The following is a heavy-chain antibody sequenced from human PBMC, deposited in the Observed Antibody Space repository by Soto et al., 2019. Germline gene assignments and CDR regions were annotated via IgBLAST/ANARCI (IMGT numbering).Heavy chain of an antibody. J-gene: IGHJ4*02. Sequence: GQRPEWMGWIDAGNGNTKYSQKFQGKVSISRDTSATTTYMELSSLRSEDTAMYYCARDDSSDGPTLFGYWGQRTQVTVSS. CDR2: IDAGNGNT. D-gene: IGHD2-21*01. CDR3: ARDDSSDGPTLFGY. V-gene: IGHV1-3*01.